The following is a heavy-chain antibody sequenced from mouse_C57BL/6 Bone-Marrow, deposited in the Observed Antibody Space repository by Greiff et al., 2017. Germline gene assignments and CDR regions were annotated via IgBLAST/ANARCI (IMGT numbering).Heavy chain of an antibody. V-gene: IGHV5-17*01. CDR3: ATYYYGSSYAWFAY. CDR1: GFTFSDYG. D-gene: IGHD1-1*01. Sequence: EVNLVESGGGLVKPGGSLKLSCAASGFTFSDYGMHWVRQAPEKGLEWVAYISSGSSTIYYADTVKGRFTISRDNAKNTLFLQMTSLRSEDTAMYYCATYYYGSSYAWFAYWGQGTLVTVSA. CDR2: ISSGSSTI. J-gene: IGHJ3*01.